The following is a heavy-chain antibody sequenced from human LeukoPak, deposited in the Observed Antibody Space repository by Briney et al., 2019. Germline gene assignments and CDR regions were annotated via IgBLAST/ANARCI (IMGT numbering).Heavy chain of an antibody. Sequence: ASVRVSCKASGYTFTSYAMHWVRQAPGQRLEWMGWINAGNGNTKYSQKFQGRVTITRDTSASTAYMELSSLRSEDTAVYYCARGSYCSGGSCYSEYFQHWGQGTLVTVSS. CDR1: GYTFTSYA. D-gene: IGHD2-15*01. CDR2: INAGNGNT. J-gene: IGHJ1*01. V-gene: IGHV1-3*01. CDR3: ARGSYCSGGSCYSEYFQH.